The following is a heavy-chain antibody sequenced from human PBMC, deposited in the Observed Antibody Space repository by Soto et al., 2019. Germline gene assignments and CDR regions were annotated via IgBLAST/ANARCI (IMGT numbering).Heavy chain of an antibody. D-gene: IGHD3-22*01. V-gene: IGHV3-48*01. CDR3: AKDDDSSGYYHPNFDY. CDR2: ISSSSSTI. J-gene: IGHJ4*02. CDR1: GFTFSGYS. Sequence: PGGSLRLSCAASGFTFSGYSMNWVRQAPGKGLEWVSYISSSSSTIYYADSVKGRFTISRDNAKNSLYLQMNSLRAEDTAVYYCAKDDDSSGYYHPNFDYWGQGTLVTVSS.